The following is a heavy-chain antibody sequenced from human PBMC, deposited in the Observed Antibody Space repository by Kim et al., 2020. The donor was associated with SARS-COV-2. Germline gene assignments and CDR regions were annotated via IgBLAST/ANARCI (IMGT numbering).Heavy chain of an antibody. CDR1: GDSISSGSYY. V-gene: IGHV4-61*02. CDR3: ARDLNGAYCSGGSCYYGMDV. CDR2: IYTSGST. J-gene: IGHJ6*02. D-gene: IGHD2-15*01. Sequence: SETLSLTCTVSGDSISSGSYYWSWIRQPAGKGLEWIGRIYTSGSTNYNPSLKSRVTISVDTSKNQFSLKLSSVTAADTAVYYCARDLNGAYCSGGSCYYGMDVWGQGTTVTLSS.